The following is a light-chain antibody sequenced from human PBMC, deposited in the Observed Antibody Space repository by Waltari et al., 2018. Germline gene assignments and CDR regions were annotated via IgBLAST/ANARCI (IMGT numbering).Light chain of an antibody. CDR1: QGISSY. CDR3: QQSYSNVLYT. J-gene: IGKJ2*01. V-gene: IGKV1-39*01. Sequence: DIQMTQSPSSLSASKGDRVTITCRASQGISSYLNWYKQKPGDAPKLLIYAVSHLESGVPSRFSGRGTGTEFTLTISSLQPEDSGTYYCQQSYSNVLYTFGQGTKLEIK. CDR2: AVS.